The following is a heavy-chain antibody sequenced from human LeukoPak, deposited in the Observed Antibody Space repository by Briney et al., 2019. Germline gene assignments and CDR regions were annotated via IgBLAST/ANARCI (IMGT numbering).Heavy chain of an antibody. V-gene: IGHV4-59*08. CDR1: GGSISSYY. CDR2: IYYSGST. CDR3: ARQYYYDSGPQAFDI. J-gene: IGHJ3*02. D-gene: IGHD3-22*01. Sequence: SETLSLTCTVSGGSISSYYWSWIRQPPGKGLEWIGYIYYSGSTNYNPSLKSRVTISVDTSKNQFSLKLSSVTAADTAVYYCARQYYYDSGPQAFDIWGQGTMVTVSS.